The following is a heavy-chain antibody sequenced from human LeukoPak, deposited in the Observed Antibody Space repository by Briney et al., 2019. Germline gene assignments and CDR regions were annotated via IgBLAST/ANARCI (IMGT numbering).Heavy chain of an antibody. D-gene: IGHD6-13*01. J-gene: IGHJ4*02. CDR2: ISWNSGSI. CDR1: GFTFSSLA. Sequence: GGSLRLSCAASGFTFSSLAMHWVRQAPGKGLEWVSGISWNSGSIGYADSVKGRFTISRDNAKNSLYLQMNSLRAEDTALYYCAKDIGGSSLYYFDYWGQGTLVTVSS. V-gene: IGHV3-9*01. CDR3: AKDIGGSSLYYFDY.